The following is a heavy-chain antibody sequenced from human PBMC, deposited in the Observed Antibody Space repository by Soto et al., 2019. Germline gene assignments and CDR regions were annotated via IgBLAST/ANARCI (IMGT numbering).Heavy chain of an antibody. V-gene: IGHV5-51*01. CDR2: IYPGDSDT. D-gene: IGHD4-4*01. J-gene: IGHJ6*03. Sequence: PGESLKISCKGSGYSFTSYLIGWVRQMPGKGLEWMGIIYPGDSDTRYSPSFQGQVTISADKSISTAYLQWSSLKASDTAMYYCARSVTTNYYYMDVWGKGTTVTVSS. CDR3: ARSVTTNYYYMDV. CDR1: GYSFTSYL.